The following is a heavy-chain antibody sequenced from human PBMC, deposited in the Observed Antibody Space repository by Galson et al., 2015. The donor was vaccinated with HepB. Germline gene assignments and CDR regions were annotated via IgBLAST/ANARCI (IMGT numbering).Heavy chain of an antibody. J-gene: IGHJ3*02. CDR2: IKSKTDGGTT. Sequence: SLRLSCAASGFTFGNAWMSWVRQAPGKGLEWVGRIKSKTDGGTTDYAAPVKGRFTISRDDSKNTLYLQMNSLKTEDTAVYYCTTDRTNYYDSPLDAFDIWGQGTMVTVSS. CDR1: GFTFGNAW. CDR3: TTDRTNYYDSPLDAFDI. V-gene: IGHV3-15*01. D-gene: IGHD3-22*01.